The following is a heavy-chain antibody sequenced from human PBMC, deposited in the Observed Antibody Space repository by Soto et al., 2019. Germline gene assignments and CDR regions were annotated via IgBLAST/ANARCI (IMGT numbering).Heavy chain of an antibody. CDR1: GGSFSTYT. Sequence: QLQLVQSGAEVKKPGSSVKVSCKASGGSFSTYTITWVRQAPGQGLEWMGRIIPILGIRDYAQKFQARVTITADKSTSTAYMELSSLTSEGTAVYYCARDVGDLGQGTLVTVSS. CDR3: ARDVGD. V-gene: IGHV1-69*08. D-gene: IGHD1-26*01. CDR2: IIPILGIR. J-gene: IGHJ4*02.